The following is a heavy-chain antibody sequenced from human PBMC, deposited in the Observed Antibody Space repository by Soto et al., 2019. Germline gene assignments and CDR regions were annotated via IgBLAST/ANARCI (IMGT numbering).Heavy chain of an antibody. D-gene: IGHD3-22*01. CDR3: ARANKYYYFYIDV. V-gene: IGHV4-4*02. CDR1: SGSISSSNW. J-gene: IGHJ6*04. Sequence: SETLSLTCVVSSGSISSSNWWSWVRQSPGQGLEWIGEIYHSGTTNYNPSLKSRVTISVDKSKNLFSLKLSSVTAADTAVYYCARANKYYYFYIDVWGKG. CDR2: IYHSGTT.